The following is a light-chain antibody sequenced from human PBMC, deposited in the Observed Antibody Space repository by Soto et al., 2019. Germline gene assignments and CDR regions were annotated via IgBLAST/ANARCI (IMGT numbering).Light chain of an antibody. J-gene: IGKJ1*01. CDR1: QNINYW. Sequence: DIQMTQSPSTLSASVGDRVTITCRASQNINYWLAWYQQKPGKAPKVLIYQASSLESGVPSRFSGSGSGTEFTLTISSLQPDDFATYYCQQHVTYFRPFGQGTKVEVK. V-gene: IGKV1-5*03. CDR3: QQHVTYFRP. CDR2: QAS.